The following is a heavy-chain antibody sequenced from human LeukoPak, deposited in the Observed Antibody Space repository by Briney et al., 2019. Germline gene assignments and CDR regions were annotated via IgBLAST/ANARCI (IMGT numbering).Heavy chain of an antibody. CDR3: ARELVEMAAGYFDS. CDR1: AFIFSSSE. Sequence: GGSLRLSCAASAFIFSSSEINWVRQAPGTGLEWISYISSTGNTIYYADSVKGRFTISRDNAKNSLYLQMNSLRAEDTAVYYCARELVEMAAGYFDSWGQGTLVTVSS. V-gene: IGHV3-48*03. CDR2: ISSTGNTI. J-gene: IGHJ4*02. D-gene: IGHD5-24*01.